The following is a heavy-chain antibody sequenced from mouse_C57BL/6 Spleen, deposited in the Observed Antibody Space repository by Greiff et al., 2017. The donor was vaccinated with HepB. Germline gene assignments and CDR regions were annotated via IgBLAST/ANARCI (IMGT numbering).Heavy chain of an antibody. Sequence: VQLQQSGAELVKPGASVKLSCKASGYTFTSYWMHWVKQRPGQGLEWIGMIHPNSGSTNYNEKFKSKATLTVDKSSSTSYMQLSSLTSEDSAVYYCAPMVTGFAYWGQGTLVTVSA. D-gene: IGHD2-2*01. J-gene: IGHJ3*01. V-gene: IGHV1-64*01. CDR1: GYTFTSYW. CDR3: APMVTGFAY. CDR2: IHPNSGST.